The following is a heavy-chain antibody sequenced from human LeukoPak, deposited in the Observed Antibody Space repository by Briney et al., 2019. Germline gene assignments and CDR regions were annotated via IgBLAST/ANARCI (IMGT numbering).Heavy chain of an antibody. Sequence: GASVKVSCKASGYTFTGYYMHWVRQAPGQGLEWMGWISAYNGNTNYAQKLQGRVTMTTDTSTSTAYMELRSLRSDDTAVYYCARWGRAAFDIWGQGTMVTVSS. V-gene: IGHV1-18*04. D-gene: IGHD3-16*01. CDR2: ISAYNGNT. CDR3: ARWGRAAFDI. CDR1: GYTFTGYY. J-gene: IGHJ3*02.